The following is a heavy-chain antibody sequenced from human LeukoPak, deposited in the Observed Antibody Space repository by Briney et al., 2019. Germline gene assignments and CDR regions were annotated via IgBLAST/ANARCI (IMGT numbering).Heavy chain of an antibody. J-gene: IGHJ4*02. CDR1: GFIFSTYG. Sequence: RGSLRPSCAASGFIFSTYGMYWVRQAPGKGLEWVAFIRHDGSIKNYADSVKGRSTISRDNSKNTLYLQMNSLRAEDTAVYYCAKDSLPDIDYWGPGTLVTVSS. CDR3: AKDSLPDIDY. CDR2: IRHDGSIK. V-gene: IGHV3-30*02. D-gene: IGHD3-16*01.